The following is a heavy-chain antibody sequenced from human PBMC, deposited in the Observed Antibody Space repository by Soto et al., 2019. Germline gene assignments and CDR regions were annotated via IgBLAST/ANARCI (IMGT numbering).Heavy chain of an antibody. J-gene: IGHJ6*02. Sequence: QVQLQQWGAGLLKPSETLSLTCAVNGGSFSAYYWTWIRQPPGRGLEWIGEIDHSGSTNYNPSLESRVTISIDTAKNRFSLNVTSVNAADTAVYYCVRGLRYSGMDVWGQGTTVNVS. CDR3: VRGLRYSGMDV. V-gene: IGHV4-34*01. CDR1: GGSFSAYY. D-gene: IGHD2-15*01. CDR2: IDHSGST.